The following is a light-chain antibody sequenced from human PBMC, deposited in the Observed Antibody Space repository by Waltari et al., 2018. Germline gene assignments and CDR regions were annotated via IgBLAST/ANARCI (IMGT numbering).Light chain of an antibody. CDR1: SSDIGGYNR. Sequence: QAALTQPPSMSGSPGQSVTISCTGTSSDIGGYNRVPWYQQHPGKAPKVMIYEVSQRPSGVSDRFSGSKSGNTASLTISGLQAEDEADYYCSSYAGSNTFIFGAGTRLTVL. CDR2: EVS. CDR3: SSYAGSNTFI. V-gene: IGLV2-8*01. J-gene: IGLJ1*01.